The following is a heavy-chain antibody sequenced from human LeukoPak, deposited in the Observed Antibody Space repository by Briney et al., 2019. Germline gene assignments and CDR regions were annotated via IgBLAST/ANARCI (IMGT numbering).Heavy chain of an antibody. D-gene: IGHD3-10*01. CDR3: ARTKDNGYYGSGRQTLHY. V-gene: IGHV3-30*02. CDR2: IRFDGSNK. J-gene: IGHJ4*02. Sequence: SGGSLRLSCAASGFTFSSYGMDWVRQAPGKGLGWVAFIRFDGSNKYYADSVKGRFTNSRDNSNNTQYLHMNSLRAEDTAVYYCARTKDNGYYGSGRQTLHYLVQGTLATVS. CDR1: GFTFSSYG.